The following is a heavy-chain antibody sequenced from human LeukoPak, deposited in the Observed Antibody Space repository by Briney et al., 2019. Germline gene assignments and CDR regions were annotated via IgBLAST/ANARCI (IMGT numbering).Heavy chain of an antibody. Sequence: GGSLRLSCAASGFTFSSYSMNWVRQAPGKGLEGGSYISSSSSTIYYADSVKGRFTISRDNAKNSLYLQMNSLRAEDTAVYYCASPYYYDSSGYGDLGAFDIWGQGTMVTVSS. J-gene: IGHJ3*02. CDR1: GFTFSSYS. D-gene: IGHD3-22*01. CDR3: ASPYYYDSSGYGDLGAFDI. V-gene: IGHV3-48*01. CDR2: ISSSSSTI.